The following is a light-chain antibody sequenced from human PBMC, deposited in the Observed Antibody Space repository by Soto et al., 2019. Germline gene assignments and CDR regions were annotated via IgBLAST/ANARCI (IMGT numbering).Light chain of an antibody. CDR3: QQRSNWPRT. Sequence: EIVMAQSATTLSVSPGERATLACSATQRVSSNSACYQQKPGQAPRLLIYDASNRATGIPARFSGSGSGTDFTLTISSLEPEDFAVYYCQQRSNWPRTFGQGTKVDI. J-gene: IGKJ1*01. V-gene: IGKV3-11*01. CDR2: DAS. CDR1: QRVSSN.